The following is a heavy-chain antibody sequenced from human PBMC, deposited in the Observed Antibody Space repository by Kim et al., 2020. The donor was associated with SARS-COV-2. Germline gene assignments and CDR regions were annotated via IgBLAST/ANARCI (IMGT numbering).Heavy chain of an antibody. CDR2: INHSGST. V-gene: IGHV4-34*01. Sequence: SETLSLTCAVYGGSFSGYYWSWIRQPPGKGLEWIGEINHSGSTNYNPSLKSRVTISVDTSKNQFSLKLSSVTAADTAVYYCARGLGYYGSGSYYGYYFDYWGQGTLVTVSS. CDR3: ARGLGYYGSGSYYGYYFDY. D-gene: IGHD3-10*01. J-gene: IGHJ4*02. CDR1: GGSFSGYY.